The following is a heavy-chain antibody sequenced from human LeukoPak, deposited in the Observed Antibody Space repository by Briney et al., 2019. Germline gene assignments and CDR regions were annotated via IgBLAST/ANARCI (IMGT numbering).Heavy chain of an antibody. CDR1: GFTFSTYT. D-gene: IGHD3-10*01. J-gene: IGHJ4*02. CDR2: ISSNGGSA. CDR3: VPSPGSGSYRGRGY. Sequence: GGSLRLSCSASGFTFSTYTMNWVRQAPRQAPGKGLEYVSGISSNGGSAYYRNSVKGRFTISRDNSKNTLYLQMSSLRAEDTAVYYCVPSPGSGSYRGRGYWGQGTLVTVSS. V-gene: IGHV3-64D*06.